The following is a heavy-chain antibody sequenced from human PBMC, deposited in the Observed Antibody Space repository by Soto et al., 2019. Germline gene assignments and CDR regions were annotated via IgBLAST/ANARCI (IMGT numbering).Heavy chain of an antibody. CDR2: ISCYNGDT. CDR1: GYTFNHHS. D-gene: IGHD2-15*01. Sequence: QISLEQSGAEVKNPGASVKLSCKASGYTFNHHSITWVRQAPGQGLEWMGWISCYNGDTKYAQTLQDRVTMTKETLTTTAYLELRSLRSDDTAVYYCARDPSNTSGRYQFFDSWGQGTLVTVSS. J-gene: IGHJ4*02. CDR3: ARDPSNTSGRYQFFDS. V-gene: IGHV1-18*01.